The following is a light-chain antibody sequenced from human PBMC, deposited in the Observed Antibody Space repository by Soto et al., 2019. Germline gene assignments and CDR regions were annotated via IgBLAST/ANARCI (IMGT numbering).Light chain of an antibody. Sequence: DVVLTQSPLSLPVTLGQPASISCRSSQSLVHSDGNTYLNWFQQRPGQAPRRLIYKVSNRDSGVPDRFSRSGSGTDFTLKISRVEAEDVGVYYCMQGTHPPLTFGGGTKVEIK. CDR1: QSLVHSDGNTY. J-gene: IGKJ4*01. CDR2: KVS. CDR3: MQGTHPPLT. V-gene: IGKV2-30*02.